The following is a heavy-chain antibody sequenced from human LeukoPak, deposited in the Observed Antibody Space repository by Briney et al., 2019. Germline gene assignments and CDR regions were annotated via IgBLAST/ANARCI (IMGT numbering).Heavy chain of an antibody. J-gene: IGHJ4*02. D-gene: IGHD2/OR15-2a*01. CDR2: IYHSGST. CDR1: GYSISSGYY. V-gene: IGHV4-38-2*02. Sequence: PSETLSLTCTVSGYSISSGYYWGWIRQPPGKGLEWIGSIYHSGSTYYNPSLKSRVTISVDTSKNQFSLKLSSVTAADTAVYYCAREGEYKLPLDYWGQGTLVTVSS. CDR3: AREGEYKLPLDY.